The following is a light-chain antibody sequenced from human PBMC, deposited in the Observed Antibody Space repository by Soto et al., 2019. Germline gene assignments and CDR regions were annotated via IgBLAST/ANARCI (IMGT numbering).Light chain of an antibody. V-gene: IGKV1-39*01. J-gene: IGKJ4*01. Sequence: DIQMTQSPSSLSASVGDRVTITCRANQSVGTYLSWYQQKEGKAPKLLINVASTLQSGVPSRFSGSGSGTDFTLAISSLQPEDFATYYCQQSSSTPQTFGEGTKVDIK. CDR2: VAS. CDR3: QQSSSTPQT. CDR1: QSVGTY.